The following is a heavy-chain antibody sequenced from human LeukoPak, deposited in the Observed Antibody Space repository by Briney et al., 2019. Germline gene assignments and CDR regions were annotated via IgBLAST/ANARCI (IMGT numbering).Heavy chain of an antibody. CDR3: ARETEQQLVSGMDV. J-gene: IGHJ6*02. V-gene: IGHV4-30-4*01. CDR1: GGSISSGDYY. CDR2: IYYSGST. Sequence: SETLSLTCTVSGGSISSGDYYWRWIRQPPGKGLEWIGYIYYSGSTYYNPSLKSRVTISVDTSKNQFSLKLSSVTAADTAVYYCARETEQQLVSGMDVWGQGTTVTVSS. D-gene: IGHD6-13*01.